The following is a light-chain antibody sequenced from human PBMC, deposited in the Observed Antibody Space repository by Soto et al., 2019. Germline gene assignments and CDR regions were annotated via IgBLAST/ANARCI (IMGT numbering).Light chain of an antibody. Sequence: QSALTQPASVSGSPGQSITISCTGTSSDVGTYNLVSWYQQHPGKAPKIMIYEDTKRPSGLSNRFSGSKSGNTASLTISGLQAEDEADYYCCSYAGSSWVFGGGTKLTVL. V-gene: IGLV2-23*01. CDR2: EDT. CDR1: SSDVGTYNL. CDR3: CSYAGSSWV. J-gene: IGLJ3*02.